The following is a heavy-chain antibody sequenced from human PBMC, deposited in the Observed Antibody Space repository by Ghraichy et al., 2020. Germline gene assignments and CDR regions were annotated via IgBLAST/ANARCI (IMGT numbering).Heavy chain of an antibody. CDR3: ARTLPGIAVAGYWYFDL. D-gene: IGHD6-19*01. Sequence: LSLTCTVPGGSISSYYWSWIRQPPGKGLEWIGYIYYSGSTNYNPSLKSRVTISVDTFKNQFSLKLSSVTAADTAVYYCARTLPGIAVAGYWYFDLWGRGTLVTVSS. CDR1: GGSISSYY. V-gene: IGHV4-59*01. J-gene: IGHJ2*01. CDR2: IYYSGST.